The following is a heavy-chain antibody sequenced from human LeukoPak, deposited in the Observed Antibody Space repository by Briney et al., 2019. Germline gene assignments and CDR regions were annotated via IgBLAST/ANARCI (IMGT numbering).Heavy chain of an antibody. J-gene: IGHJ5*02. CDR1: GGSFRGYY. D-gene: IGHD6-13*01. V-gene: IGHV4-34*01. CDR2: INHSEST. CDR3: ARGRAGPAAGRWGRHWFDP. Sequence: SETLSLTCAVYGGSFRGYYWSCIRHPPRKGLEWIGEINHSESTNYNTSLKSRVTISVDTSKNQFSLKLSSVTAADTAVYYCARGRAGPAAGRWGRHWFDPWGQGTLVTVSS.